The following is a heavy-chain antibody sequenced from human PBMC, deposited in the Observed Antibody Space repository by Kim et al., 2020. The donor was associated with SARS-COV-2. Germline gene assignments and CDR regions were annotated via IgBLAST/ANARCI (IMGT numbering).Heavy chain of an antibody. CDR2: ISGSGGST. V-gene: IGHV3-23*01. D-gene: IGHD2-2*01. CDR3: AKYYDIVVVPAREFDY. CDR1: GFTFSSYA. J-gene: IGHJ4*02. Sequence: GGSLRLSCAASGFTFSSYAMSWVRQAPGKGLEWVSAISGSGGSTYYADSVKGRFTISRDNSKNTLYLQMNSLRAEDTAVYYCAKYYDIVVVPAREFDYWGQGTLVTVSS.